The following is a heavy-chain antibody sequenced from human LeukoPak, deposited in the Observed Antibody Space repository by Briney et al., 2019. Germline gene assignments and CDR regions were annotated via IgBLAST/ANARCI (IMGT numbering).Heavy chain of an antibody. CDR1: GNCLTNYW. CDR3: ARRGRSSNYFDY. J-gene: IGHJ4*02. Sequence: GESLKISCKGSGNCLTNYWIGWVRQMPRKGLEWMGIIYPGDSDTRYSPSFQGQVTMSADKSISTAYLQWSSLKASDTAMYYCARRGRSSNYFDYWGQGTLVTVSS. D-gene: IGHD6-6*01. CDR2: IYPGDSDT. V-gene: IGHV5-51*01.